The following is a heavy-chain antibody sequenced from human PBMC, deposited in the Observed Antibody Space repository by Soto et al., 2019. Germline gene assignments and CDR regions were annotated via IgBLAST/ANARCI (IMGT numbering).Heavy chain of an antibody. Sequence: QERLQESGPGLVKPSETLSLTCSVSGGSINGYYWNWIRQPPGTGLEWLGNVYFSGSTHYNPSLEARLTISVDTSKKQISLKLRSVTAADTAVYYCARQEAVPGTPFDSWGQGTLVSVSS. V-gene: IGHV4-59*01. CDR1: GGSINGYY. D-gene: IGHD6-19*01. CDR3: ARQEAVPGTPFDS. CDR2: VYFSGST. J-gene: IGHJ4*02.